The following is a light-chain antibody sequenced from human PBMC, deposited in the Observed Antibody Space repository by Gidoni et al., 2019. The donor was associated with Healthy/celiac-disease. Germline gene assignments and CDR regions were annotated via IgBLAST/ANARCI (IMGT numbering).Light chain of an antibody. CDR2: EVS. CDR1: SSDVGGYNY. V-gene: IGLV2-14*01. J-gene: IGLJ1*01. Sequence: QSALTQPASVSGSPAQSIISCTGTSSDVGGYNYVSWYQQHPGKAPKLMIYEVSNRPSGVSNRFSGSKSGNTASLTISGLQAEDEADYYCSSYTSSSTLYVFGTGTKVTVL. CDR3: SSYTSSSTLYV.